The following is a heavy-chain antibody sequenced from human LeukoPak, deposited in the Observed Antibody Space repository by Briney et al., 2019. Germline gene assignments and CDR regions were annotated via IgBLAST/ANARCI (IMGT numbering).Heavy chain of an antibody. CDR1: GFTFDDYG. J-gene: IGHJ4*02. V-gene: IGHV3-11*01. Sequence: RSGGSLRLSCAASGFTFDDYGLSWVRQVPGKGLESLSYISPSGTDISYADSVKGRFTISRDNAKNSLYLQMNSLRAEDTAVYYCTRDPRRLDYWGQGTLVTVSS. CDR2: ISPSGTDI. CDR3: TRDPRRLDY.